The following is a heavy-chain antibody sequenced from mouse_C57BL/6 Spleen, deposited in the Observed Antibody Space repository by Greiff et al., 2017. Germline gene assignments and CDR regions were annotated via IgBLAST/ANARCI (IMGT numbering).Heavy chain of an antibody. D-gene: IGHD4-1*01. J-gene: IGHJ4*01. CDR3: ARMLTALMDY. Sequence: EVQLQQSGPELVKPGASVKISCKASGYTFTDYYMNWVKQSHGKSLEWIGDINPNNGGTSYKQKFKGKATLTVDKSSSTAYMELRSLTSEDSAVYYCARMLTALMDYWGQGTSVTVSS. CDR1: GYTFTDYY. V-gene: IGHV1-26*01. CDR2: INPNNGGT.